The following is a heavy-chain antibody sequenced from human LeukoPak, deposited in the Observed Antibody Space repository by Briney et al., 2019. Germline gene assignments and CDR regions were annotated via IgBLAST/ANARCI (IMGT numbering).Heavy chain of an antibody. Sequence: GGSLRLSCAASGFTFSSYWMHWVRQAPGKGLEWVSRINSDGSSTSYADSVKGRFTISRDNAKNTLYLQMNSLRAEETAVYYCVALRITMIAFWGQGTLVTVSS. CDR1: GFTFSSYW. D-gene: IGHD3-22*01. V-gene: IGHV3-74*01. CDR3: VALRITMIAF. J-gene: IGHJ1*01. CDR2: INSDGSST.